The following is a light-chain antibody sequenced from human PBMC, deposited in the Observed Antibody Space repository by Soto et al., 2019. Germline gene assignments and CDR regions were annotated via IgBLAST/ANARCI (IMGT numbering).Light chain of an antibody. J-gene: IGKJ5*01. Sequence: SPDTPSVAPWVRATLCCMASQSVSICSLDSYHLRPGQAPRLLIYRTSSRATGIPDRFSCSGSGTNFTLTISRLEPEDFAVYFCQPYGSSLLITSGQGTRLEIK. V-gene: IGKV3-20*01. CDR2: RTS. CDR1: QSVSICS. CDR3: QPYGSSLLIT.